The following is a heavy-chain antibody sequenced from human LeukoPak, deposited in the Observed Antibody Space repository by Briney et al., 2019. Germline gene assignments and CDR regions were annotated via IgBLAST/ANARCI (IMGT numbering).Heavy chain of an antibody. CDR3: AKDPRGYYYDSSGYYVGGYFDY. CDR2: ISGSGGST. Sequence: GGSLRLSRAASGFTFSSYAMSWVRQAPGKGLEWVSAISGSGGSTYYADSVRGRFTISRDNSKNTLYLQMNSLRAEDTAVYYCAKDPRGYYYDSSGYYVGGYFDYWGQGTLVTVSP. D-gene: IGHD3-22*01. CDR1: GFTFSSYA. V-gene: IGHV3-23*01. J-gene: IGHJ4*02.